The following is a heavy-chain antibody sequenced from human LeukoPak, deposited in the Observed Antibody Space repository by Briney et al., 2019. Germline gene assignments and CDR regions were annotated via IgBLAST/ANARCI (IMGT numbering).Heavy chain of an antibody. J-gene: IGHJ3*02. CDR2: IYYSGST. D-gene: IGHD4-23*01. Sequence: PSETLSLTCTVSGGSISTYYWSWLRQPPGKGLEWIGYIYYSGSTDSNPSLKSRVTISVDTSKNQFSLKLSSVTAADTAVYYCARRDGGAAIDIWGQGTMVTVSS. V-gene: IGHV4-59*08. CDR1: GGSISTYY. CDR3: ARRDGGAAIDI.